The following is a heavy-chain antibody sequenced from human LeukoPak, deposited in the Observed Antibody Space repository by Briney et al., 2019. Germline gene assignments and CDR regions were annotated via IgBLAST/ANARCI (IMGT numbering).Heavy chain of an antibody. Sequence: GGSLRLSCAASGFTFSSYGMSWVRQAPEKGLEWVSSISGSGDYIYYADSVKGRFTISRDNSKNTLYVQMNSLRDEDTAVYYCAEDQRWESPHYLDSWGQGTLVTVSS. J-gene: IGHJ4*02. CDR1: GFTFSSYG. D-gene: IGHD1-26*01. CDR3: AEDQRWESPHYLDS. CDR2: ISGSGDYI. V-gene: IGHV3-23*01.